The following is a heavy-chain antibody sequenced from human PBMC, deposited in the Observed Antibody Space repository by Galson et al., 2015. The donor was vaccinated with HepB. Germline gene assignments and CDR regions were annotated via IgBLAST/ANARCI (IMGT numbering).Heavy chain of an antibody. CDR3: TKAKGELRDY. CDR2: ITDNGGTT. Sequence: SLRLSCAVSGFTFSDYAMSWVRQAPGKGLEWVSAITDNGGTTYYADSVEGRFTISRDNSKDTLYLQMNGLRAEDTALYYCTKAKGELRDYWGQGTLVTVSS. CDR1: GFTFSDYA. V-gene: IGHV3-23*01. J-gene: IGHJ4*02. D-gene: IGHD3-10*01.